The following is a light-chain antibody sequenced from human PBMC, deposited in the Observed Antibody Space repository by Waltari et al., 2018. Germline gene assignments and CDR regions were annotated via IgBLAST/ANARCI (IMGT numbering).Light chain of an antibody. CDR1: SGSIASTH. CDR2: EDN. V-gene: IGLV6-57*03. Sequence: KFMLTQPHSVSESPGKTVTISCTRSSGSIASTHLQGYQLRPGSAPTSVIYEDNQRPSGVPDRFSGSIDRSSNSASLTISALKTEDEADYYCQTYDSASQVFGGGTKLTVL. J-gene: IGLJ3*02. CDR3: QTYDSASQV.